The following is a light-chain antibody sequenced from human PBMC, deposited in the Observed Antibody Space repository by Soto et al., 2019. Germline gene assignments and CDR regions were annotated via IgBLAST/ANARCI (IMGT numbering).Light chain of an antibody. Sequence: EIVLTQSPATLSLSPGERATLSCRASQSVSSYLAWYQQKPGQAPRLLIYDASNRATGIPARFNGRGSGTDFTLTISSLEPEDFAVYYCQQRSNWLWTFGQGTKVEIK. CDR1: QSVSSY. CDR3: QQRSNWLWT. V-gene: IGKV3-11*01. CDR2: DAS. J-gene: IGKJ1*01.